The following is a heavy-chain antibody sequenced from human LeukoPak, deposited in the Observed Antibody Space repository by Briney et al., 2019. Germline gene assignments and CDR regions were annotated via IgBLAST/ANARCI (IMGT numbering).Heavy chain of an antibody. D-gene: IGHD3-10*02. J-gene: IGHJ6*04. Sequence: GGSLRLSCAASGFTFSSYWMHWVRQAPGKGLVWVSHNNRDGSSTSYADSVKGRFTISRDNAKNTLYLQMNSLRAEDTAVYYCAELGITMIGGVWGKGTTVTISS. CDR3: AELGITMIGGV. V-gene: IGHV3-74*01. CDR1: GFTFSSYW. CDR2: NNRDGSST.